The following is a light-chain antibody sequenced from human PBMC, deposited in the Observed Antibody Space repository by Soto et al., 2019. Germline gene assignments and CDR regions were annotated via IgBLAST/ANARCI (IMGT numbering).Light chain of an antibody. CDR2: DAS. CDR3: QQQNDSTAVT. CDR1: QTISSS. Sequence: DIQMTQSPSTLSASVGDRVTITCRASQTISSSLAWYQHKPGKAPKLLIFDASTLQTGVPSRFSGGRFGTEFTLAVSGRPTDYFANYYCQQQNDSTAVTFGQG. J-gene: IGKJ2*01. V-gene: IGKV1-5*01.